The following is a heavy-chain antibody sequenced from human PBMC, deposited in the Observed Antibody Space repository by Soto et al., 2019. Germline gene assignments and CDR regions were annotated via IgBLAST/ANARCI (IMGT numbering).Heavy chain of an antibody. Sequence: EVQLLESGGGLVQPGGSLRLSCAASGFSFSSYAMNWVRQAPGKGLEWVTTINGGSTTYYADSVKGRFTISRDNSKNTLYLQMNGLRAKDTAVYYCAKDKDWSGVYGMDVWGQGTTVTVSS. CDR1: GFSFSSYA. V-gene: IGHV3-23*01. D-gene: IGHD3-3*01. CDR3: AKDKDWSGVYGMDV. CDR2: INGGSTT. J-gene: IGHJ6*02.